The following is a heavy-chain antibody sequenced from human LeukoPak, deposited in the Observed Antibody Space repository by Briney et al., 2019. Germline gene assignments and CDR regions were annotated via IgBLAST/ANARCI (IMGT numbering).Heavy chain of an antibody. D-gene: IGHD2-2*01. V-gene: IGHV3-7*01. Sequence: GGSLRLSCAASGFTSSTYWMSWVRQAPGKGLEWVATIRQDGSEKHYVDSVKGRFPISRDNAKNSLYLQMNSLTVEDTAVYYCVRGCGRASCPYFFDSWGQGTLVTVS. CDR1: GFTSSTYW. CDR3: VRGCGRASCPYFFDS. J-gene: IGHJ4*02. CDR2: IRQDGSEK.